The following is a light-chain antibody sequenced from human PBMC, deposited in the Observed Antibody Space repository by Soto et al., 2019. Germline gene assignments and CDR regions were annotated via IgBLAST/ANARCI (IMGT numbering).Light chain of an antibody. CDR2: DAS. CDR1: QSIRSD. CDR3: QHYNNWPPWT. J-gene: IGKJ1*01. V-gene: IGKV3-15*01. Sequence: EIVMSQSPATLSLSPGERATLSCRASQSIRSDLAWYQQTPGQAPRLLIYDASTRATGVPARFSGSGSGTEFTLTISSLQSEDFAVYYCQHYNNWPPWTFGQGTKVEIK.